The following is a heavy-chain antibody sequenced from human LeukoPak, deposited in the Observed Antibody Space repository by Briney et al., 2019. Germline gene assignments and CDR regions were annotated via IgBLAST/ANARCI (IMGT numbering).Heavy chain of an antibody. V-gene: IGHV3-21*01. CDR2: ISSSSSYI. CDR3: ARSLMDIVVVPAASLGWFDP. Sequence: PGGSLRLSCAASGFTFSSYSMNWVRQAPGKGLEWVSSISSSSSYIYYADSVKGRFTISRDNAKDSLYLQMNSLRAEDTAVYYCARSLMDIVVVPAASLGWFDPWGQGTLVTVSS. J-gene: IGHJ5*02. CDR1: GFTFSSYS. D-gene: IGHD2-2*03.